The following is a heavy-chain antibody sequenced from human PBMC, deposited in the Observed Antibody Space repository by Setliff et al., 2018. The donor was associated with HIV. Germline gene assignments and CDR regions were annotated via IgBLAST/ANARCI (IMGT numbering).Heavy chain of an antibody. V-gene: IGHV4-38-2*01. CDR1: GYSISSGYY. D-gene: IGHD3-10*01. CDR2: IYYSGST. CDR3: TRRGADSYYPRPLDV. Sequence: SETLSLTCVVSGYSISSGYYWAWIRQPPGKGLEWIGYIYYSGSTNYNPSLKSRVTISVDTSKNQFSLKLSSVTAADTAIYYCTRRGADSYYPRPLDVWGKGTTVTVSS. J-gene: IGHJ6*04.